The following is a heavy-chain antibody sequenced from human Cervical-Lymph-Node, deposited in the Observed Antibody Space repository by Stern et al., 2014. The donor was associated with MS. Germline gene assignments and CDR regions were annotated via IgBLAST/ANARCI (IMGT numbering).Heavy chain of an antibody. CDR1: GYTFTDYY. CDR3: ARGTGYSYYLDY. Sequence: VQLVESGAEVKKPGASVKVSCKASGYTFTDYYLHWVRQAPGQGLEWMGLYNPSSGSTTYAQKFQGSVAMTTESTTSTLYMELGSLRSDDAAFYYCARGTGYSYYLDYWGQGTLVTVSS. V-gene: IGHV1-46*01. D-gene: IGHD3/OR15-3a*01. J-gene: IGHJ4*02. CDR2: YNPSSGST.